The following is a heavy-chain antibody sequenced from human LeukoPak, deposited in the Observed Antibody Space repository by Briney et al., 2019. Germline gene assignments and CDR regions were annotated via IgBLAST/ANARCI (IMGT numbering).Heavy chain of an antibody. CDR3: ARGRNYYDSSGYSDY. D-gene: IGHD3-22*01. J-gene: IGHJ4*02. Sequence: SETLSLTCAVYGGSFSGYYWSWIRQPPGKGLEWIGEINHSGSTNYNPSHKSRVTISVDTSKNQFSLKLSSVTAADTAVYYCARGRNYYDSSGYSDYWGQGTLVTVSS. V-gene: IGHV4-34*01. CDR1: GGSFSGYY. CDR2: INHSGST.